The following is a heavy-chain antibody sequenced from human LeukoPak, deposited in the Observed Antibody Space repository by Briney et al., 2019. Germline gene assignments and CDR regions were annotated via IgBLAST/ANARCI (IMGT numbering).Heavy chain of an antibody. D-gene: IGHD3-10*01. J-gene: IGHJ4*02. V-gene: IGHV3-23*01. CDR3: AAGITMVRGVIDY. CDR1: GFTFSSYA. CDR2: ISGSGGST. Sequence: GGSLRLSCAASGFTFSSYAMSWVRQAPGKGLEWVSAISGSGGSTYYADSVKGRFTISRDNSKSTLYLQMNSLRAEDTAVYYCAAGITMVRGVIDYWGQGTWSPSPQ.